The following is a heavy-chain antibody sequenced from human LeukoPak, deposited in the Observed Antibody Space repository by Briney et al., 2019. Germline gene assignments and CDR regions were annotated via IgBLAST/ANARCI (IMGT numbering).Heavy chain of an antibody. Sequence: GASVTVSCKASGYTFTGYYMHWVRQAPGQGLEWMGWINPNSGGTNYAQKFQGRATMTRDTSITTAYMELSRLTSGDTAVYYCARTRGGYSYGYPGYFQHWGQGTLVTVSS. CDR2: INPNSGGT. D-gene: IGHD5-18*01. CDR1: GYTFTGYY. J-gene: IGHJ1*01. V-gene: IGHV1-2*02. CDR3: ARTRGGYSYGYPGYFQH.